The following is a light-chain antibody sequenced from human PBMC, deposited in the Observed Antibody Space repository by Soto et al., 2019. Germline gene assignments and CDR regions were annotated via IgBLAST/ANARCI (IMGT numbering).Light chain of an antibody. V-gene: IGKV1-5*01. J-gene: IGKJ1*01. CDR2: DVS. CDR1: QSISGW. CDR3: QQYSTYSLT. Sequence: DIQMTQSPSALSASVGDRVTITCRASQSISGWLAWYQQKPGIAPKLLIFDVSNLESGVPSRFSGSGSGTEFTLTISSLQPDDFATYYCQQYSTYSLTFGQGTK.